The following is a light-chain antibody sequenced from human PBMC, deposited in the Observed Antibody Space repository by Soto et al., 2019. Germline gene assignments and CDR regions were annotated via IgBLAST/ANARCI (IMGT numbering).Light chain of an antibody. J-gene: IGKJ4*01. CDR3: QQYDNWPLS. CDR1: QSVSRS. Sequence: EIVMTQSPATLSVSPGEGATLSCRASQSVSRSLAWYQQKPGQAPRLLIFGASTRATGIPARFSGSGSGTEFTLTISSLESEDFAVYYCQQYDNWPLSFCGGTKVVIK. CDR2: GAS. V-gene: IGKV3-15*01.